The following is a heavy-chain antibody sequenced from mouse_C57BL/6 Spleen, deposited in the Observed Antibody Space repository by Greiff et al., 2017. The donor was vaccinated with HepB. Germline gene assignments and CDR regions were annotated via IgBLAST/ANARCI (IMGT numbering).Heavy chain of an antibody. V-gene: IGHV3-1*01. CDR3: ARRDGWLLFDY. CDR1: GYSITSGYD. D-gene: IGHD2-3*01. Sequence: VQLQQSGPGMVKPSQSLSLTCTVTGYSITSGYDWHWIRHFPGNKLEWMGYISYSGSTNYNPSLKSRISITHDTSKNHFFLKLNSVTTEDTATYYCARRDGWLLFDYWGQGTTLTVSS. CDR2: ISYSGST. J-gene: IGHJ2*01.